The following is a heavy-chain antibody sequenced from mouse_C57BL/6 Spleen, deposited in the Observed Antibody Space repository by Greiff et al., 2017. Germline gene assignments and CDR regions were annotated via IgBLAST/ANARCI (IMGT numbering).Heavy chain of an antibody. CDR1: GYTFTDYN. J-gene: IGHJ2*01. CDR3: ARLTQLTGFFDY. V-gene: IGHV1-22*01. Sequence: VQLQQSGPELVKPGASVKMSCKASGYTFTDYNMHWVKQSHGKSLEWIGYINPNNGGTSYNQKFKGKATLTVNKSSSTAYMELRSLTSEDSAVYYCARLTQLTGFFDYWGQGTTLTVSS. D-gene: IGHD4-1*01. CDR2: INPNNGGT.